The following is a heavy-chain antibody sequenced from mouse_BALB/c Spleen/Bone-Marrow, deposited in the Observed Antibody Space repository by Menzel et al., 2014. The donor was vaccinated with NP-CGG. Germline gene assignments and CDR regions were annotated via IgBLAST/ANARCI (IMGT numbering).Heavy chain of an antibody. Sequence: QVQLKHSGAELVRPGASVKLSCKALGYTFTDYEIHWVKQTPVHGLEWIGAIHPRSGGTAYNQKFKGKATLTADKSSSIAYMELSSLTSEDSAVYYCTRDGDGYYPYTLDNWGQGTSVTVSS. J-gene: IGHJ4*01. CDR3: TRDGDGYYPYTLDN. CDR1: GYTFTDYE. CDR2: IHPRSGGT. V-gene: IGHV1-15*01. D-gene: IGHD2-3*01.